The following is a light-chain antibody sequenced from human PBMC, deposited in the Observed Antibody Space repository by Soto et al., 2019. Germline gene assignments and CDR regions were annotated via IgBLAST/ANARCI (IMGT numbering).Light chain of an antibody. Sequence: EIVLTQSPATLSLSPGERATLSCRASQNVRNYLIWYQQKPGLAPRLLIYDTSTRATGIPARFSGSGSGTDYTLTISSLEPEDFAVYYCQQRSSWPLTFGGGTKVDIK. CDR2: DTS. V-gene: IGKV3-11*01. CDR3: QQRSSWPLT. CDR1: QNVRNY. J-gene: IGKJ4*01.